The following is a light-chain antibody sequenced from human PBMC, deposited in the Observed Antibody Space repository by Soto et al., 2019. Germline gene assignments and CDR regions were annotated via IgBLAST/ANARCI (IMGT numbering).Light chain of an antibody. CDR2: GAS. V-gene: IGKV3-20*01. CDR1: QSVSSSY. CDR3: QQYGSSPQWT. Sequence: EIVLTQSPDTLSLSPGERVTLSCRASQSVSSSYLAWYQQKPGQAPRLLFYGASSRATGIPDRFSGSGSGTDFTLTISRLEPEDFAVYYCQQYGSSPQWTFGQGTKVDIK. J-gene: IGKJ1*01.